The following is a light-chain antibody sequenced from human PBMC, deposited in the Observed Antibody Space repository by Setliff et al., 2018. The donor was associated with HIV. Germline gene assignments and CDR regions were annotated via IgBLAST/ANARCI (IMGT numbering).Light chain of an antibody. CDR3: CSYTTSITYV. CDR2: DVS. V-gene: IGLV2-14*03. J-gene: IGLJ1*01. CDR1: SSDVGGFNF. Sequence: QSALTQPASMSGSPGQSITVACTGTSSDVGGFNFVSWYQQHPGKAPRLMIYDVSNRPSGVSDRFSGSKSGNTASLTISGLQAEDEADYYCCSYTTSITYVFGTGTKVTVL.